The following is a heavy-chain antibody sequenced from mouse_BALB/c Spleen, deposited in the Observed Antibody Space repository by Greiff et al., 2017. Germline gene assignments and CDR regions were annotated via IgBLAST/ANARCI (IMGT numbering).Heavy chain of an antibody. Sequence: EVKLVESGGGLVKPGGSLKLSCAASGFTFSSYAMSWVRQTPEKRLEWVASISSGGSSYYPDSVKGRFTISRDNARNILYLQMSSLRSEDTAMYYCAIGHGSSHFDYWGQGTTLTVSS. CDR1: GFTFSSYA. J-gene: IGHJ2*01. CDR3: AIGHGSSHFDY. V-gene: IGHV5-6-5*01. D-gene: IGHD1-1*01. CDR2: ISSGGSS.